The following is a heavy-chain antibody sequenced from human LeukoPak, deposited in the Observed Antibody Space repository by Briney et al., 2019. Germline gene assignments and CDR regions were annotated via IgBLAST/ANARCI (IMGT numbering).Heavy chain of an antibody. CDR3: AGGYCSSTSCPHNFDY. J-gene: IGHJ4*02. CDR2: ISYGGSNK. Sequence: GGSLRLSCAASGFTFSSYGMHWVRQAPGKGLEWVAVISYGGSNKYYADSVKGRFTISRDNSKNTLYLQMNSLRAEDTAVYYCAGGYCSSTSCPHNFDYWGQGTLVTVSS. CDR1: GFTFSSYG. V-gene: IGHV3-30*03. D-gene: IGHD2-2*01.